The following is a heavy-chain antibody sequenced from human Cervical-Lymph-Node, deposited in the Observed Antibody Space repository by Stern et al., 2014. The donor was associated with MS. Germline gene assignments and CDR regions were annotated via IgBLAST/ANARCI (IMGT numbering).Heavy chain of an antibody. V-gene: IGHV1-3*01. CDR2: INGGPGTT. CDR3: ARQPDYSDFLDF. D-gene: IGHD4-11*01. J-gene: IGHJ4*02. Sequence: QVQLVQSGAEVKKPGASMTISCKTSGYNFIDNAIHWVRQAPGQRLEWMGWINGGPGTTKYSQKFQGRVSFTRDKAASAAYMDLSSLSPDDTAVYYCARQPDYSDFLDFWGQGTLVTVSS. CDR1: GYNFIDNA.